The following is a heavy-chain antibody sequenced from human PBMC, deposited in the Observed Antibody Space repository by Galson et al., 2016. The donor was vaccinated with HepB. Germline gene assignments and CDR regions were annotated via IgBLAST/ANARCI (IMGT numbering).Heavy chain of an antibody. D-gene: IGHD5-12*01. Sequence: SLRLSCAGSGFTLGDFAMSWIRQAPGKGLEWVAFIRRDTYGGTTEYAASLKGRFTISRDDSKGIAYLQMNSLKTEDTAVYYCARQRRATMRYYYYGMDVWGQGTTVTVSS. CDR2: IRRDTYGGTT. CDR3: ARQRRATMRYYYYGMDV. V-gene: IGHV3-49*03. J-gene: IGHJ6*02. CDR1: GFTLGDFA.